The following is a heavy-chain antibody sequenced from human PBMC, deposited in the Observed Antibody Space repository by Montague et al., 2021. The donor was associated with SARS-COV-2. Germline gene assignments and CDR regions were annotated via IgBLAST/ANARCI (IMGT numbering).Heavy chain of an antibody. CDR3: ARSGQPAGNYAPLGYYGLDV. J-gene: IGHJ6*02. D-gene: IGHD1-26*01. V-gene: IGHV2-70*11. CDR2: IDWDDDK. CDR1: GFSLTTSAMC. Sequence: TLSLTCTFSGFSLTTSAMCVSWIRQPPGKAPEWLARIDWDDDKHYNASLKTRLTISKDTSKNHVVLTMTNMDPVDTGTYYRARSGQPAGNYAPLGYYGLDVWGRGTTVIVSS.